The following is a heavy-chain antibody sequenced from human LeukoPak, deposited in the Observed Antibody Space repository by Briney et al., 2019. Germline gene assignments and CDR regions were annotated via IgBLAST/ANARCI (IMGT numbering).Heavy chain of an antibody. CDR2: INHSGST. D-gene: IGHD3-3*01. CDR3: ASRFWSGYYTGISDY. Sequence: PSETLSLTCAVYGGSFSGYYWSWIRQPPGKGLEWIGEINHSGSTNYNPSLKSRVTISVDTSKNQFSLKLSSVTAADTAAYYCASRFWSGYYTGISDYWGQGTLVTVSS. CDR1: GGSFSGYY. V-gene: IGHV4-34*01. J-gene: IGHJ4*02.